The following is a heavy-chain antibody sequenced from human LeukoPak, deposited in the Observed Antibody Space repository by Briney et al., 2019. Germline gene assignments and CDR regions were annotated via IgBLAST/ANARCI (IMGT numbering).Heavy chain of an antibody. Sequence: ASVKVSFTASGYTFTSYYMHWVRQAPGQGLEWMGIINPSGGSTSYAQKFQGRVTMTRDTSTSTVYMELSSLRSEDTAVYYCARGAQPGYYYDSSGYSDAFDIWGQGTMVTVSS. V-gene: IGHV1-46*01. D-gene: IGHD3-22*01. J-gene: IGHJ3*02. CDR3: ARGAQPGYYYDSSGYSDAFDI. CDR2: INPSGGST. CDR1: GYTFTSYY.